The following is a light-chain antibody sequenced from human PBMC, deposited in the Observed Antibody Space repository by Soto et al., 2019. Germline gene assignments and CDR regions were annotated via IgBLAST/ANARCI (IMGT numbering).Light chain of an antibody. CDR2: SVG. V-gene: IGLV2-14*03. CDR1: SSDVGGYNS. Sequence: QSALTQPASVSGSPGQSITLSCTGTSSDVGGYNSVSWYQVHPGKAPKLILYSVGDRPSGVSYRFSGSKSGNTASLTISGLQAGGEADYCCSSFTRGMTNVFGSGTKVTVL. CDR3: SSFTRGMTNV. J-gene: IGLJ1*01.